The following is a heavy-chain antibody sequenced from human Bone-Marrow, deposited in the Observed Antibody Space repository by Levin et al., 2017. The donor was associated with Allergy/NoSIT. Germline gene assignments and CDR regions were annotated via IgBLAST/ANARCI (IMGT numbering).Heavy chain of an antibody. D-gene: IGHD3-3*01. Sequence: GESLKISCKASGYTFTSYAMTWVRQAPGQGLEWLGWISAYNITPKYAQKFQGRVTMTTDTSTGTAYMELRGLPSDDTAVYYCARDRGDSFDFWSGYYWFDRWGQGTLVTVSS. CDR2: ISAYNITP. V-gene: IGHV1-18*01. CDR3: ARDRGDSFDFWSGYYWFDR. CDR1: GYTFTSYA. J-gene: IGHJ5*02.